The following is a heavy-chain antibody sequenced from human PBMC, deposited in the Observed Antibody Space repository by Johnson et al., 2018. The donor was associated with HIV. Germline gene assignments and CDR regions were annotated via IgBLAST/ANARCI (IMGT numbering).Heavy chain of an antibody. J-gene: IGHJ3*02. Sequence: QMQLVESGGGVVQPGRSLRLSCAASGFTFSSYAMHWVRQAPGKGLEWVAVISYDGSNEYYADSVKGRFTISRDNSKNTLYLQMSSLKAEDTAVYYCAIDCGGDCYSGSGAFDIWGQGTMVTVSS. V-gene: IGHV3-30-3*01. CDR1: GFTFSSYA. CDR2: ISYDGSNE. CDR3: AIDCGGDCYSGSGAFDI. D-gene: IGHD2-21*01.